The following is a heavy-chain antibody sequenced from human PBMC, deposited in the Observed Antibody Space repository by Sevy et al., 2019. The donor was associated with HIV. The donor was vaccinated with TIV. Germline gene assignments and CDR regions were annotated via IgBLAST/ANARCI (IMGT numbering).Heavy chain of an antibody. CDR3: AIAAANYDYAMDV. J-gene: IGHJ6*02. V-gene: IGHV4-59*01. D-gene: IGHD3-22*01. Sequence: SEILSLTCTVFGDSISGYYWSWIRQSPGKGLQWIGYIYYNGRTNYDPSLKSRVTISTDTSKNQFSLKLSSVTAADTARYYCAIAAANYDYAMDVWGQGTTVTVSS. CDR1: GDSISGYY. CDR2: IYYNGRT.